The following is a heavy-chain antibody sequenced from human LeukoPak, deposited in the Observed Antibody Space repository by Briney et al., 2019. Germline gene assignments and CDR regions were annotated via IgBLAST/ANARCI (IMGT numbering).Heavy chain of an antibody. CDR3: AKDVYGGNSGQGFNFDY. J-gene: IGHJ4*02. D-gene: IGHD4-23*01. CDR2: IKQDGGEK. Sequence: GGSLRLSCAASEFTFSSYWMSWVRQAPGKGLEWVANIKQDGGEKYYLDSVKGRFTVSRDNAKNSLYLQMNSLRAEDTAVYYCAKDVYGGNSGQGFNFDYWGQGTLVTVSS. CDR1: EFTFSSYW. V-gene: IGHV3-7*01.